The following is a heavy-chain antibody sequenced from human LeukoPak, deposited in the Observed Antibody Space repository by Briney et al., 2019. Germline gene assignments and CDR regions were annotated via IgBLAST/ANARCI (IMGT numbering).Heavy chain of an antibody. CDR3: ARTGDYYDSSGQDY. CDR1: GGSISSGGYY. J-gene: IGHJ4*02. Sequence: TLSLTCTVSGGSISSGGYYWSWIRQHPGKGLEWIGYIYYSGSTYYNPSLKSRVTISVDTSKNQFSLKLSSVTAADTAVYYCARTGDYYDSSGQDYWGQGTLVTVSS. CDR2: IYYSGST. D-gene: IGHD3-22*01. V-gene: IGHV4-31*03.